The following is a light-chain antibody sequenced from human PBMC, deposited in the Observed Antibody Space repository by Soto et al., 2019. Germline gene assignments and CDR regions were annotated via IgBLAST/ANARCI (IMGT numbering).Light chain of an antibody. Sequence: DIQMTQSPSSVSASVGDRVTINCRASQAISSWLAWYQQKPGRAPKLLIHRASNLESGVPSRFRGSGSGTDFTLTITSLQPEDLGTYYCQQAISLPWTFGQGTKVEI. V-gene: IGKV1-12*01. J-gene: IGKJ1*01. CDR1: QAISSW. CDR3: QQAISLPWT. CDR2: RAS.